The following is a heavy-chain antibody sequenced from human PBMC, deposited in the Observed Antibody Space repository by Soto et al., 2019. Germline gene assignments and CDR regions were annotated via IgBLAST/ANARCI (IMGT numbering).Heavy chain of an antibody. D-gene: IGHD3-3*02. CDR2: IIPIFPTT. CDR1: GGTFGNSA. V-gene: IGHV1-69*12. J-gene: IGHJ6*02. Sequence: QVQLVQSGAEVKKPGSSVTVSCKASGGTFGNSAISWVRQAPGQGLEWMGGIIPIFPTTDYAQKFQGRVTITADESTSTAYMEVESLRSEDTAVYYCAPDKDRQQLGGNYYCGIDVWGHGTTVTVSS. CDR3: APDKDRQQLGGNYYCGIDV.